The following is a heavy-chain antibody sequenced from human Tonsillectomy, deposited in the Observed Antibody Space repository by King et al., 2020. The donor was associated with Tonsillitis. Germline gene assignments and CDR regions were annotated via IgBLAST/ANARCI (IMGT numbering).Heavy chain of an antibody. D-gene: IGHD2-15*01. CDR3: ARVDCSSGSCYHYFDH. Sequence: VQLVESGAEVKKPGASVKVSCKASGYPFTGYGISWVRQAPGQGLEWMGWISAYNGITNHAQKLQGRVIMTTDTSTSTAYMELRSLRSDDTAVYYCARVDCSSGSCYHYFDHWGQGSLVTVSS. CDR1: GYPFTGYG. CDR2: ISAYNGIT. J-gene: IGHJ4*02. V-gene: IGHV1-18*01.